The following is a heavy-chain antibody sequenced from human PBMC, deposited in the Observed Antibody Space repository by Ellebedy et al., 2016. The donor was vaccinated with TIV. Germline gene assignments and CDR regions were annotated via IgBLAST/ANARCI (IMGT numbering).Heavy chain of an antibody. CDR3: ARGGRVYVWEPPDY. J-gene: IGHJ4*02. CDR1: GFTFSSYA. Sequence: GESLKISXAASGFTFSSYAMSWVRQAPGKGLEWVSAISGSGVSTYYADSVKGRFTISRDNSKNTLYLQLNSLRAEDTAVFYCARGGRVYVWEPPDYWGQGTQLTVSS. CDR2: ISGSGVST. D-gene: IGHD1-26*01. V-gene: IGHV3-23*01.